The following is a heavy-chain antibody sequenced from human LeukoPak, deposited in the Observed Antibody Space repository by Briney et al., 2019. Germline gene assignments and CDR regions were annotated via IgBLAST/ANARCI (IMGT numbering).Heavy chain of an antibody. CDR3: AKAKRTLAPGGY. CDR2: IYYSGST. V-gene: IGHV4-59*01. J-gene: IGHJ4*02. CDR1: GGSISSYY. Sequence: SETLSLTCTVSGGSISSYYWSWIRQPPGKGLEWIGYIYYSGSTNYNPSLKSRVTISVDTSKNQFSLKLSSVTAADTAVYYCAKAKRTLAPGGYWGQGTLVTVSS. D-gene: IGHD3-10*01.